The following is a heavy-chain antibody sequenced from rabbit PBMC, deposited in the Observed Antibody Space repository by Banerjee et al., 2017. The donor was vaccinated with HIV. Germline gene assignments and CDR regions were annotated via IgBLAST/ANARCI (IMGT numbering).Heavy chain of an antibody. D-gene: IGHD4-1*01. J-gene: IGHJ4*01. CDR3: ARDGSGWGANFNL. CDR1: GFDFSIYYM. V-gene: IGHV1S39*01. Sequence: QEQLKESGGGLVQPGGTLKLSCKASGFDFSIYYMSWVRQAPGKGLEWIGYIDPVFGSTYYASWVNGRFTISKTSSTTVTLQMTSLTAADTATYFCARDGSGWGANFNLWGQGTLVTVS. CDR2: IDPVFGST.